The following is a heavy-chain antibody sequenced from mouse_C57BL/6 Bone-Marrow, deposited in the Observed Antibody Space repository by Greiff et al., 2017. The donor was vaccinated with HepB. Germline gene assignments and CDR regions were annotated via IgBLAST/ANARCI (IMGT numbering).Heavy chain of an antibody. Sequence: QVQLQQSGAELVKPGASVKLSCKASGYTFTEYTIHWVKQRSGQGLEWIGWFYPGSGSIKYNEKFKDKATLTADKSSSTIYMELSRMTSEDSAVYFCGESEGGWYRRGAWFAYWGQGTLVTVSA. V-gene: IGHV1-62-2*01. CDR2: FYPGSGSI. D-gene: IGHD2-1*01. J-gene: IGHJ3*01. CDR3: GESEGGWYRRGAWFAY. CDR1: GYTFTEYT.